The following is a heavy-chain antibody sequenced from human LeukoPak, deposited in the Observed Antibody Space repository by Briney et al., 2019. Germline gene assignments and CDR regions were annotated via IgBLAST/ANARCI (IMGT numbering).Heavy chain of an antibody. CDR1: GFTFSSYD. CDR2: IGTAGDP. J-gene: IGHJ3*02. CDR3: ARALRVRGVMSGAFDI. D-gene: IGHD3-10*01. Sequence: PGGSLRLSCAASGFTFSSYDMHWVRKATGKGLEWVSAIGTAGDPYYPGSVKGRFTISRENAKNSLYLQMNSLRAGDTAVYYCARALRVRGVMSGAFDIWGQGTMVTVSS. V-gene: IGHV3-13*05.